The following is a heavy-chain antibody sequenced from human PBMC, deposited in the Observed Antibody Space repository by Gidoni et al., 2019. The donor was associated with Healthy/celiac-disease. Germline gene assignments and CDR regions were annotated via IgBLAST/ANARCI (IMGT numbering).Heavy chain of an antibody. J-gene: IGHJ4*02. V-gene: IGHV3-30*18. CDR1: GFTLSSYG. CDR3: AKGHSPRITMVRGVNLDY. CDR2: ISYDGSNK. D-gene: IGHD3-10*01. Sequence: QVQLVESGGGVVQPGRSLRLSCAASGFTLSSYGLHWVRQAPCKGLEWVAVISYDGSNKYYADSVKGRFTISRDNSKNTLYLQMNSLRAEDTAVYYCAKGHSPRITMVRGVNLDYWGQGTLVTVSS.